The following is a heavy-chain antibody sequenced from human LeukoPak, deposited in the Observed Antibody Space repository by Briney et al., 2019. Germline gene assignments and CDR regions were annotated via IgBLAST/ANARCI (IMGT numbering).Heavy chain of an antibody. Sequence: SETLSLTCSVSGDSISRHFWSWIRQPPGKGLEWIAFIHYSGRTKYNPSLQSRVTISVDTSENELSLRLTSVTAADTAVYYCARLLDNDSSGDPDTFDMWGQGTVVTVSS. D-gene: IGHD3-22*01. J-gene: IGHJ3*02. CDR2: IHYSGRT. CDR3: ARLLDNDSSGDPDTFDM. CDR1: GDSISRHF. V-gene: IGHV4-59*11.